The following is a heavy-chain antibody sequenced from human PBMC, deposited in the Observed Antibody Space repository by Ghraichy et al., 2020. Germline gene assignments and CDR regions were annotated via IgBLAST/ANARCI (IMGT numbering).Heavy chain of an antibody. V-gene: IGHV1-8*01. D-gene: IGHD3-16*01. CDR3: ARVWGSVDF. Sequence: ASVKVSCKTSGYPFTSYDINWVRQAPGQGLEWIGWINPNSGNTGSAQKFQGRLIMTRSTSIRTAYMELSSLRSEDTAVYYCARVWGSVDFWGQGTLVPVTT. CDR2: INPNSGNT. J-gene: IGHJ4*02. CDR1: GYPFTSYD.